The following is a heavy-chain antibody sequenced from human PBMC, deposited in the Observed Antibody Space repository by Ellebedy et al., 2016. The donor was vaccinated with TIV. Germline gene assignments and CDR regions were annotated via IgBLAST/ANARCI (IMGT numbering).Heavy chain of an antibody. Sequence: GESLKISCAAAGFTVSSFWMTWVRQAPGKGREWVASIKPDGSDKFYVDSVKGRFTMSRDNAKNSLHLQMDSLRVEDTAVYHCARGTGLDVWGQGTTVTVSS. CDR3: ARGTGLDV. CDR2: IKPDGSDK. J-gene: IGHJ6*02. CDR1: GFTVSSFW. V-gene: IGHV3-7*03.